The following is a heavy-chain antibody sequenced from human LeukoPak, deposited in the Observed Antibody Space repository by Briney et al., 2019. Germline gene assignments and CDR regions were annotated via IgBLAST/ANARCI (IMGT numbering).Heavy chain of an antibody. J-gene: IGHJ4*02. Sequence: GASVKVSCKASGYTFTDYYMHWVQQAPGRGLEWMGRVDPADGEAAYAEKFQGRVTITADPSKDTAYMELRSLRSDDTAVYYCARDGATYYDILTGYSNRFAFVDYWGQGTLVTVSS. D-gene: IGHD3-9*01. CDR2: VDPADGEA. V-gene: IGHV1-69-2*01. CDR3: ARDGATYYDILTGYSNRFAFVDY. CDR1: GYTFTDYY.